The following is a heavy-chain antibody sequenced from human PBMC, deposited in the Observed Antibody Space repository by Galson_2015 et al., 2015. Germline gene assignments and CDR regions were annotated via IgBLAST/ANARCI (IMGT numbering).Heavy chain of an antibody. D-gene: IGHD2-15*01. J-gene: IGHJ4*02. CDR2: PDDSDT. V-gene: IGHV5-51*01. Sequence: PDDSDTRYSPSFQGQVTMSVDKSISTAYLQWSSLKASDTAMYYCARGKDLVVVVVGFDYWGQGTLVTVSS. CDR3: ARGKDLVVVVVGFDY.